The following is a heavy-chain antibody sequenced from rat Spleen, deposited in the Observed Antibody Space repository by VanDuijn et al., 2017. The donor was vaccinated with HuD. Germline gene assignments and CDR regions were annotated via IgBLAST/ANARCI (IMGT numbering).Heavy chain of an antibody. CDR3: TRVGNSGYVMDA. D-gene: IGHD4-4*01. V-gene: IGHV5-31*01. CDR1: GFTFNNYW. J-gene: IGHJ4*01. Sequence: EVQLVESDGGLVQPGRSLKLSCAASGFTFNNYWMTWIRQAPGKGLEWVASITNTGGSTYYPDPVKGRFTISRDNAKSTLYLQMNSLRSEDTATYYCTRVGNSGYVMDAWGQGASVTVSS. CDR2: ITNTGGST.